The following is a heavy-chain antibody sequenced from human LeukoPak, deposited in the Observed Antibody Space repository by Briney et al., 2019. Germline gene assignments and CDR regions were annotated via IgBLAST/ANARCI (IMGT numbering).Heavy chain of an antibody. CDR1: GFTSSSYA. D-gene: IGHD6-19*01. V-gene: IGHV3-23*01. Sequence: GGSLRPSCAGSGFTSSSYAMSWIRQAPGKGLEWVSGISGSGSSPYYADSVKGRFTISRDNSKNTLYLQMNSLKAEDTAVYYCAKAEVQWLVLFRYFDYWGQGTLVTVSS. CDR2: ISGSGSSP. CDR3: AKAEVQWLVLFRYFDY. J-gene: IGHJ4*02.